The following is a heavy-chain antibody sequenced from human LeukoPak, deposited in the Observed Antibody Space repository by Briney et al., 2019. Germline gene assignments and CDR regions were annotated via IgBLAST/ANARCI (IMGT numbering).Heavy chain of an antibody. CDR3: TRAGNYRFDY. J-gene: IGHJ4*02. V-gene: IGHV3-74*01. D-gene: IGHD4-4*01. Sequence: GGSLRLSCVASGFTFGSSWLHWIRHAPGEGLVWLSRIDGDGSVIDYADSVKGRFTISRDNAKNTLYLQMNSLTVDDTGVYYCTRAGNYRFDYWGQGTLVTVSS. CDR1: GFTFGSSW. CDR2: IDGDGSVI.